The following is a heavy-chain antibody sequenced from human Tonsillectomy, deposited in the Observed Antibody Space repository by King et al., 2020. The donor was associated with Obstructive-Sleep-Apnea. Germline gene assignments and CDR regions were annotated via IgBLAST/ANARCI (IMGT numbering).Heavy chain of an antibody. CDR2: MYYSGNT. CDR3: ARHRGVEDLGGYGDYFDY. J-gene: IGHJ4*02. D-gene: IGHD5-12*01. V-gene: IGHV4-59*08. CDR1: GDSITNYY. Sequence: VQLQESGPGLVKPSETLSLTCTVSGDSITNYYWSWIRQPPGKGLEWIGYMYYSGNTNYNPSLKSRVTMSVDTSKIQFSLSLSSVTATDTAVYYCARHRGVEDLGGYGDYFDYWGQGALVTVSS.